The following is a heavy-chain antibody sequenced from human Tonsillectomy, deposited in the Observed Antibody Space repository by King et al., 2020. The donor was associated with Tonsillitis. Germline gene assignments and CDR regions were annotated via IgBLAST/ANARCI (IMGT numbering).Heavy chain of an antibody. Sequence: VQLVESGGGVVQPGRSLRLSCAASGFTFSSYAMHWVRQAPGKGLEWVAVISYVGSNKYYADSLKGRFTISRDNSKNTLYLQMNSLRAEDTAVYYCAREGYSSNYYYYGMDVWGQGTTVTVSS. CDR2: ISYVGSNK. CDR3: AREGYSSNYYYYGMDV. J-gene: IGHJ6*02. D-gene: IGHD5-18*01. V-gene: IGHV3-30-3*01. CDR1: GFTFSSYA.